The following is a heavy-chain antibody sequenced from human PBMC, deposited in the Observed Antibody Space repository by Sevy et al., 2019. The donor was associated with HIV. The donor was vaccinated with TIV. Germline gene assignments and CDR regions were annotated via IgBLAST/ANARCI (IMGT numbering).Heavy chain of an antibody. V-gene: IGHV4-61*01. CDR3: ARESVTPLGFDY. Sequence: SETLSLTCTVSGGSVSSGSYYWSWIRQPPGKGLEWIGYIYYSGSTNYNPSLKSRVTISVDTSKNQFSLKLSSVTAADTAAYYCARESVTPLGFDYWGQGTLVTVSS. D-gene: IGHD2-21*02. CDR1: GGSVSSGSYY. J-gene: IGHJ4*02. CDR2: IYYSGST.